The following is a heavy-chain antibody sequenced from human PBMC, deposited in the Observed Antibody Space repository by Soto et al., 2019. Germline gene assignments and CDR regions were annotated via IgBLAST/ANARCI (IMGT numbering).Heavy chain of an antibody. J-gene: IGHJ6*02. D-gene: IGHD3-10*01. CDR2: INSDGSST. V-gene: IGHV3-74*01. CDR3: ARDRAKCKGDYYNGMDV. Sequence: GGSLRLSCAASGFTFSSYWVHWVRQAPGKGLVWVSRINSDGSSTSYADSVKGRFTISRDNAKNTLYLQMNSLRAEDTAVYYCARDRAKCKGDYYNGMDVWGQGTTVTVSS. CDR1: GFTFSSYW.